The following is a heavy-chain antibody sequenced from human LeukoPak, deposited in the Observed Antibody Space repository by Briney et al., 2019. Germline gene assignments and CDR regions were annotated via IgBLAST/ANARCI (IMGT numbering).Heavy chain of an antibody. CDR1: GFTFSSYA. J-gene: IGHJ4*02. CDR3: AKDEQWLRLDS. CDR2: IRYDGSTR. D-gene: IGHD6-19*01. Sequence: GGSLRLSCAASGFTFSSYAMSWVRQAPGKGLEWLAFIRYDGSTRYYADSVKGRFTISRDNSKNTLFLLMNSLRPEDTALYYCAKDEQWLRLDSWGQGTLVIVSS. V-gene: IGHV3-30*02.